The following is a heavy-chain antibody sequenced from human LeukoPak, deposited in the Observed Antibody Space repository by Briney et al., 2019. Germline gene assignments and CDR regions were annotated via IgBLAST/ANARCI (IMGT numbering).Heavy chain of an antibody. D-gene: IGHD3-22*01. CDR3: ARKGYDSSGLSVPFDY. Sequence: AGRSLRLSCAASGFTFSSYAMHWVRQAPGKGLEWVAVMSYDGSNKYYADSVKGRFTISRDNSKNTLYLQMNSLRAEDTAVYYCARKGYDSSGLSVPFDYWGQGTLVTVSS. J-gene: IGHJ4*02. CDR2: MSYDGSNK. V-gene: IGHV3-30-3*01. CDR1: GFTFSSYA.